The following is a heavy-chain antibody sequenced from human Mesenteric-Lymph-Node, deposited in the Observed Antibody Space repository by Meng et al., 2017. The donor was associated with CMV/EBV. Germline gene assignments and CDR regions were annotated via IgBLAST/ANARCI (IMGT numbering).Heavy chain of an antibody. J-gene: IGHJ6*02. Sequence: GESLKISCAASGFTFSSYWMSWVRQAPGKAPEWVANIKEDGSDKYYVDSVKGRFTISRDNSKNTLYLQMNSLRAEDTAVYYCAKVLGATKGYYYGMDVWGQGTTVTVSS. CDR1: GFTFSSYW. CDR2: IKEDGSDK. D-gene: IGHD1-26*01. CDR3: AKVLGATKGYYYGMDV. V-gene: IGHV3-7*01.